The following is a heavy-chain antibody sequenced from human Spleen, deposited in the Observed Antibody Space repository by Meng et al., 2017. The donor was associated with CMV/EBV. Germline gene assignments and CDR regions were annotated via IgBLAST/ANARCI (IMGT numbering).Heavy chain of an antibody. CDR2: INPNSGGT. Sequence: ASVKVSCKASGYTFTGYYMHWVRQAPGQGLEWMGWINPNSGGTNYAQKFQGRVTMTRDTFITTAYMEVSRLTSDDTAVYYCARERYLVPAASPDYYYYGTDVWGQGTTVTVSS. CDR1: GYTFTGYY. D-gene: IGHD2-2*01. J-gene: IGHJ6*02. CDR3: ARERYLVPAASPDYYYYGTDV. V-gene: IGHV1-2*02.